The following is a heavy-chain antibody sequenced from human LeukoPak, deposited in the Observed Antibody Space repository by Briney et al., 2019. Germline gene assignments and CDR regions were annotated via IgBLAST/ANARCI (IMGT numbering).Heavy chain of an antibody. CDR3: AAYCTSTTCLIDH. CDR2: ISGTGGNT. CDR1: GFTFSSYA. D-gene: IGHD2-2*01. J-gene: IGHJ5*02. V-gene: IGHV3-23*01. Sequence: AGGSLRLSCAASGFTFSSYAMSWVRQAPGKGLEWVSGISGTGGNTYYADSVKGRFTISRGNSKNTLYLHLNSLRADDTAMYYCAAYCTSTTCLIDHWGQGTLVTVSS.